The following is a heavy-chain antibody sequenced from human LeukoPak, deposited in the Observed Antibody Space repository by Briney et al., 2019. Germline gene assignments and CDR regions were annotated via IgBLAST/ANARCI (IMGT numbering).Heavy chain of an antibody. J-gene: IGHJ4*02. CDR1: GITLSNYG. Sequence: GGSLRLSCAVSGITLSNYGMSWVRQAPGKGLEWVAGISDSGGSTNYADSVKGRFTISRDNPKNILYLQMNSLRVEDTAVYFCAKRGVVIRVILVGFHKEAYYFDSWGQGARVTVSS. V-gene: IGHV3-23*01. CDR3: AKRGVVIRVILVGFHKEAYYFDS. CDR2: ISDSGGST. D-gene: IGHD3-22*01.